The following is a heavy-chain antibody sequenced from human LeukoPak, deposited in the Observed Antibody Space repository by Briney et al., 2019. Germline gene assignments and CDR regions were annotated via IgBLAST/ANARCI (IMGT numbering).Heavy chain of an antibody. V-gene: IGHV3-23*01. CDR2: LSGSGGNT. D-gene: IGHD3-22*01. Sequence: GGSLRLSCAASGFTFSSYAMSWVRQAPGKGLEWVTTLSGSGGNTYYADSVKGRVTISRDNSKNTLYLQMNSLRAEDTAVYHCAKGSYYYDSADYFDYWGQGTLVTVSS. J-gene: IGHJ4*02. CDR1: GFTFSSYA. CDR3: AKGSYYYDSADYFDY.